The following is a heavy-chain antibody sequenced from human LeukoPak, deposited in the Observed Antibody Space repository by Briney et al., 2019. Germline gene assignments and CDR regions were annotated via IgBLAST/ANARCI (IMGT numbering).Heavy chain of an antibody. CDR2: ISSDGSNK. Sequence: GGALRLSCEASGFIFSTYAMHWVRQAQGKGLEWLAVISSDGSNKYHVDSVKGRFTISRDNSKNTLYMEMDSVRLGDTAVYYCARDDIIVGATTLDYWGQGTLVTVSS. V-gene: IGHV3-30*04. CDR3: ARDDIIVGATTLDY. J-gene: IGHJ4*02. CDR1: GFIFSTYA. D-gene: IGHD1-26*01.